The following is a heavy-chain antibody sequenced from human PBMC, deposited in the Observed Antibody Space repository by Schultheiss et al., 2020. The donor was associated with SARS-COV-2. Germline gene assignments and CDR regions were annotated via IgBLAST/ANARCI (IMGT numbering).Heavy chain of an antibody. CDR3: AEFYDSSGYYYVDY. V-gene: IGHV4-39*07. CDR1: GGSISSSSYY. J-gene: IGHJ4*02. D-gene: IGHD3-22*01. CDR2: IYTSGST. Sequence: SETLSLTCTVSGGSISSSSYYWAWIRQPPGKGLEWIGRIYTSGSTNYNPSLKSRVTISVDTSKNQFSLKLSSVTAADTAVYYCAEFYDSSGYYYVDYWGQGTLVTVSS.